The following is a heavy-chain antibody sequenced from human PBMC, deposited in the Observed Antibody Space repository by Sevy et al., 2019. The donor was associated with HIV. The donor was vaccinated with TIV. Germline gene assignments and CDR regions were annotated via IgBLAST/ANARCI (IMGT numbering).Heavy chain of an antibody. D-gene: IGHD6-19*01. Sequence: GESLKISCKASGYSLTTYWIGWVRQMPGKGLEWMGFSYADDSNTIDSPSFQGQVTISSDKYIRTAYLQWSSLKASDTAMYYCARLSNSGWYIDYWGQGTLVTVSS. CDR2: SYADDSNT. CDR1: GYSLTTYW. V-gene: IGHV5-51*01. J-gene: IGHJ4*02. CDR3: ARLSNSGWYIDY.